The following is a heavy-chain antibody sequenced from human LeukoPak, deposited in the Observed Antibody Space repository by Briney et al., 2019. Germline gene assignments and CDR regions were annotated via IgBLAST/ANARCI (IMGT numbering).Heavy chain of an antibody. J-gene: IGHJ4*02. CDR3: ARDPDTAMDGGFDY. D-gene: IGHD5-18*01. CDR2: IKQDGSEK. Sequence: GGSLRLSCAASGFTFTNYWMSWVRQTPGKGLQWVATIKQDGSEKYYVDSVKGRFTISRDNAKKSLSLQMNSLTAEDTAVYYCARDPDTAMDGGFDYWGQGTLVTVSS. CDR1: GFTFTNYW. V-gene: IGHV3-7*01.